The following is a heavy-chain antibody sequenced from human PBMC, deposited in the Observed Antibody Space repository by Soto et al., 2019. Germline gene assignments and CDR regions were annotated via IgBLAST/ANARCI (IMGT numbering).Heavy chain of an antibody. V-gene: IGHV4-59*08. Sequence: PSETLSLTCTVSGGSISSYYWSWIRQPPGKGLEWIGYIYYSGSTNYNPSLKSRVTISVDTSKNQFSLKLSSVTAADTAVYYCARQDDILTGYYKCAFDIWGQGTMVTVSS. CDR3: ARQDDILTGYYKCAFDI. J-gene: IGHJ3*02. D-gene: IGHD3-9*01. CDR1: GGSISSYY. CDR2: IYYSGST.